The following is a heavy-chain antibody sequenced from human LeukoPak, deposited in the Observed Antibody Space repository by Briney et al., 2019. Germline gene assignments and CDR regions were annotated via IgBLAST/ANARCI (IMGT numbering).Heavy chain of an antibody. Sequence: SETLSLTCTVSGGSVSSGSYYWSWIRPPPGKGLEWIGYTYYSGSTNYNPSLKSRVTISVDTSKNQFSLKLSSVTAADTAVYYCARGRYCGGDCYSKWFDPWGQGTLVTVSS. D-gene: IGHD2-21*02. CDR1: GGSVSSGSYY. J-gene: IGHJ5*02. CDR3: ARGRYCGGDCYSKWFDP. V-gene: IGHV4-61*01. CDR2: TYYSGST.